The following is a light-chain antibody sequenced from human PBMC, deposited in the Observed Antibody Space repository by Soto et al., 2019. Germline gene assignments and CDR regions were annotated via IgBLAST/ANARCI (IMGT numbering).Light chain of an antibody. CDR1: QSVSSNY. CDR2: GAS. Sequence: MVLTQSPGTLSLSPGDRATLSCRASQSVSSNYLGWYQQKPGQAPRLLLYGASSRAIGIPDRFSGSGSGTDFTLTISRLEPEDFAVYYCQQYDTSPPLTFGGGTKVEIK. J-gene: IGKJ4*01. CDR3: QQYDTSPPLT. V-gene: IGKV3-20*01.